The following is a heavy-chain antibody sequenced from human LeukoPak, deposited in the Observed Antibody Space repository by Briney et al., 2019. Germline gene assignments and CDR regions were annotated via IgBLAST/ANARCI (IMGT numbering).Heavy chain of an antibody. V-gene: IGHV4-34*01. CDR1: GGSFSGYY. CDR3: ARGGAPGYSYGSQFDP. Sequence: SETLSLTCAVYGGSFSGYYWSWICQPPGKGLEWIGEINHSGSTNYNPSLKSRVTISVDTSKNQFSLKLSSVTAADTAVYYCARGGAPGYSYGSQFDPWGQGTLVTVSS. D-gene: IGHD5-18*01. CDR2: INHSGST. J-gene: IGHJ5*02.